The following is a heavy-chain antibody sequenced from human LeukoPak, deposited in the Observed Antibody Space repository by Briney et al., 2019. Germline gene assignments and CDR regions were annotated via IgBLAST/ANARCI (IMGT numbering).Heavy chain of an antibody. Sequence: GGSLRLSCAASGFSFSSYWMTWVRQAPGKGLEWVANIKHDGSQKYYVDSVKGRFTISRDNAKNSLYLQMNSLRAEDTAVYYCARDCSSSWGCYWGQGTLVTVSS. CDR2: IKHDGSQK. CDR1: GFSFSSYW. CDR3: ARDCSSSWGCY. V-gene: IGHV3-7*01. J-gene: IGHJ4*02. D-gene: IGHD6-13*01.